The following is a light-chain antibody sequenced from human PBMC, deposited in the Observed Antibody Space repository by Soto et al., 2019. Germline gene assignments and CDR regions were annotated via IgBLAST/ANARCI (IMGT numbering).Light chain of an antibody. CDR1: SSNIGSDY. Sequence: QLVLTQPPSASGTPGQTVTITCSGSSSNIGSDYVFWYQQLPGTAPRLLIYRDIQRPSGVPDRFSGSKSGTSATLVITGLQTGDEADYYCGTRDSSRTGYVFGTGTKLTVL. CDR2: RDI. J-gene: IGLJ1*01. V-gene: IGLV1-47*01. CDR3: GTRDSSRTGYV.